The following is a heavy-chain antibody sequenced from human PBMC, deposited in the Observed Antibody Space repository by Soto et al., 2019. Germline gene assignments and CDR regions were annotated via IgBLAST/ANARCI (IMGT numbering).Heavy chain of an antibody. J-gene: IGHJ3*02. CDR2: IYYSGST. CDR3: ARGGYYDILTGPIPDAFDI. D-gene: IGHD3-9*01. CDR1: GGSISSGDYY. Sequence: PSETLSLTCTVSGGSISSGDYYWSWIRQPPGKGLEWIGYIYYSGSTYYNTSLKNRVTISVDTSKNQFSLKLSSVTAADTAVYYCARGGYYDILTGPIPDAFDIWGQGTMVTVSS. V-gene: IGHV4-30-4*01.